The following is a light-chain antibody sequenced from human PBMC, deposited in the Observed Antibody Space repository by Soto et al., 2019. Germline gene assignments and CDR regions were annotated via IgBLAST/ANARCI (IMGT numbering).Light chain of an antibody. CDR3: QQSDSMPWT. V-gene: IGKV1-39*01. J-gene: IGKJ1*01. CDR1: QSISGY. CDR2: AAS. Sequence: IHMTQSASSLSASVGYRVTITCRASQSISGYLNWYQKKSGQAPRVLMYAASSLQSGVPPRFSGSCSGTDFTLTISSLQTEDSATYYCQQSDSMPWTFGQGTKVDIK.